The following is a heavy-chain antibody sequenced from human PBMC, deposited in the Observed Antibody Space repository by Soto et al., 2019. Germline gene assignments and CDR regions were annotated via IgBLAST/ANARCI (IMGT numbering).Heavy chain of an antibody. CDR3: ARSSGIVTIFGVALYYYGMDV. Sequence: GGSLRLSCAASGFTFSSYSMNWVRQAPGKGLEWVSYISSSSSTIYYADSVKGRFTISRDNAKNSLYLQMNSLRDEDTAVYYCARSSGIVTIFGVALYYYGMDVWGQGTTVTVSS. CDR1: GFTFSSYS. J-gene: IGHJ6*02. D-gene: IGHD3-3*01. V-gene: IGHV3-48*02. CDR2: ISSSSSTI.